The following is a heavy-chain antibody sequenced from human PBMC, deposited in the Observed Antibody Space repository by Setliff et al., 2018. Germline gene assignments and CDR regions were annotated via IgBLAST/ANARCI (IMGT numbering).Heavy chain of an antibody. D-gene: IGHD5-18*01. CDR2: INHSGST. V-gene: IGHV4-34*01. CDR1: GGSFSGYY. CDR3: ARERGYSYGDDAFDI. Sequence: PSETLSLTCTVYGGSFSGYYWSWIRQSPGKGLEWIGEINHSGSTNYNPSHKSRVTISVDTSNNQFSLKLSSVTAADTAVYYCARERGYSYGDDAFDIWGQGTMVTVSS. J-gene: IGHJ3*02.